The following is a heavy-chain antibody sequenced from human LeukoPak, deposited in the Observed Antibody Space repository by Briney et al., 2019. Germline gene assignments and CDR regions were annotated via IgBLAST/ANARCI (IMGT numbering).Heavy chain of an antibody. D-gene: IGHD3-10*01. CDR1: GGSISSGGYS. Sequence: SQTLSLTCAVSGGSISSGGYSWSWIRQPPGKGLEWIGYIYHSGSTHYSPSLKSRVTISVDRSKNQFSLKLSSVTAADTAVYYCARLHSDVWFGEFPDYWGQGTLVTVSS. V-gene: IGHV4-30-2*01. CDR3: ARLHSDVWFGEFPDY. CDR2: IYHSGST. J-gene: IGHJ4*02.